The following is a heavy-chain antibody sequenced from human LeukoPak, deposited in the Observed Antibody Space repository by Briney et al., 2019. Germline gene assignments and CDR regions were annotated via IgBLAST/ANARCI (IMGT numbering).Heavy chain of an antibody. V-gene: IGHV1-2*02. CDR3: ARVPRAGSGWFNLDY. J-gene: IGHJ4*02. D-gene: IGHD6-19*01. CDR1: GYTFTGYY. CDR2: INPNSGGT. Sequence: ASVKVSCKASGYTFTGYYMHWVRQAPGQGLEWMGWINPNSGGTNYAQKFQGRVTMTRDTSISTAYMELSRLRSDDTAVYYCARVPRAGSGWFNLDYWGQGTLVTVSS.